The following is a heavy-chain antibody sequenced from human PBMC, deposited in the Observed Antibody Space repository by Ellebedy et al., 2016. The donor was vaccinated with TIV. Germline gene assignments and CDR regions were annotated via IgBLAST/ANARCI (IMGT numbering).Heavy chain of an antibody. CDR1: GGSFSGYY. J-gene: IGHJ4*02. CDR2: INHSGST. CDR3: ARGYCSGGSCYLFDY. D-gene: IGHD2-15*01. V-gene: IGHV4-34*01. Sequence: SETLSLTXAVYGGSFSGYYWSWIRQPPGKGLEWIGEINHSGSTNYNPSLKSRVTISVDTSKNQFSLKLSSVTAADTAVYYCARGYCSGGSCYLFDYWGQGTLVTVSS.